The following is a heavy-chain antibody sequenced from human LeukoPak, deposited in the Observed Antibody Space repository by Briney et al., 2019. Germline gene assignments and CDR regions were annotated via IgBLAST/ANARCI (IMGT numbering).Heavy chain of an antibody. Sequence: ASVKVSCKASGYTFTGHYMHWVRQAPGQGLEWMGIINPNGDSTTSAQKFQGRVTMTRDMSTSTDYMELSSLTSEDTAVYFCARDTSGWADHIPYWYFDLWGRGTLVTVSS. J-gene: IGHJ2*01. CDR2: INPNGDST. CDR1: GYTFTGHY. V-gene: IGHV1-46*01. D-gene: IGHD6-19*01. CDR3: ARDTSGWADHIPYWYFDL.